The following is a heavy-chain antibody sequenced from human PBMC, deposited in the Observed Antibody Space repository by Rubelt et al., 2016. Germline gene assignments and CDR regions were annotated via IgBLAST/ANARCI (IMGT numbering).Heavy chain of an antibody. CDR2: IYYSGST. D-gene: IGHD6-13*01. Sequence: QVQLQESGPGLVKPSQTLSLTCTVSGGSISSGGYYWSWIRQHPGKGLEWIGYIYYSGSTYYNPSLKSRVTISVDTSKNQFSLKLSSVTAADTAVYYCARDGLVAAAGLMGAFDIWGQGTMVTVSS. CDR1: GGSISSGGYY. V-gene: IGHV4-31*03. CDR3: ARDGLVAAAGLMGAFDI. J-gene: IGHJ3*02.